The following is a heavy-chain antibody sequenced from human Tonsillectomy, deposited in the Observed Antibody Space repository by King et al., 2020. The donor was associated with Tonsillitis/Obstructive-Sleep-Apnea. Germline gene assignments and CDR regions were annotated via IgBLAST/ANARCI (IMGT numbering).Heavy chain of an antibody. Sequence: VQLQESGPGLVKPSETLSLTCTVSGGSISNYYWSWIRQPPGKGLEWIGYIYYSGSTNYNPSLKSRVTMSVDRSENQFSLQLTSVTAADTAVYYCAGVRSSGWYPEFDYWGQGTLVTVSS. J-gene: IGHJ4*02. CDR3: AGVRSSGWYPEFDY. CDR1: GGSISNYY. CDR2: IYYSGST. V-gene: IGHV4-59*01. D-gene: IGHD6-19*01.